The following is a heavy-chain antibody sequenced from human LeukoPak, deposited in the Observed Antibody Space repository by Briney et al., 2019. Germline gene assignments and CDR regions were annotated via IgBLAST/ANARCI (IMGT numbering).Heavy chain of an antibody. D-gene: IGHD2-21*01. J-gene: IGHJ3*02. CDR1: GGSISSSSYY. CDR2: IYYSGST. V-gene: IGHV4-39*07. CDR3: ARDLPHYSDAFDI. Sequence: PSETLSLTCTVSGGSISSSSYYWGWIRQPPGKGLEWIGSIYYSGSTYYNPSLKSRVTISVDTSKNQFSLKLSSVTAVDTAVYYCARDLPHYSDAFDIWGQGTMVTVSS.